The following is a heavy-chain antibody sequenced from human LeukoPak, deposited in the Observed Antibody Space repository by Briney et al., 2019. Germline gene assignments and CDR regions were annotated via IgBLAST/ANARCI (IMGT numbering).Heavy chain of an antibody. V-gene: IGHV3-53*01. J-gene: IGHJ3*02. CDR1: GFTVSSNY. D-gene: IGHD5/OR15-5a*01. CDR3: ARSVEVDAFDI. Sequence: GGSLRLSCAASGFTVSSNYMSWVRQAPGKGLEWVSVIYSGGSTYYADSVKGRFTISRGNSKNTLYLQMNSLRAEDTAVYYCARSVEVDAFDIWGQGTMVTVSS. CDR2: IYSGGST.